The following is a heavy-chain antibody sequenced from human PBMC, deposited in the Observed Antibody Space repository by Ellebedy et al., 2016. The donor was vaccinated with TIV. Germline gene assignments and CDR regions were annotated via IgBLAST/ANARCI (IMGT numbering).Heavy chain of an antibody. V-gene: IGHV4-4*02. D-gene: IGHD3-3*01. CDR3: ASRAIFGMGIDAFDI. J-gene: IGHJ3*02. CDR2: IYHNGST. Sequence: SETLSLXXAVSGGSISSSNWWSWVRQPPGKGLEWIGEIYHNGSTNYNPSLKSRVTISVDTSKNQFSLKLSSVTAADTAVYYCASRAIFGMGIDAFDIWGQGTMVTVSS. CDR1: GGSISSSNW.